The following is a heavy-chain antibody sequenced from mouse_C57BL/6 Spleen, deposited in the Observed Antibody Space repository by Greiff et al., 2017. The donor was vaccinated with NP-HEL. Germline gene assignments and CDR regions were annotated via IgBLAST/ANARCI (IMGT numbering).Heavy chain of an antibody. CDR3: ARWAYGNYLDY. J-gene: IGHJ2*01. CDR2: IDPSDSET. D-gene: IGHD2-1*01. Sequence: QVQLQQPGAELVRPGSSVKLSCKASGYTFTSYWMHWVKQRPIQGLEWIGNIDPSDSETHYNQKFKDKATLTVDKSSSTAYMQLSSLTSEDSAVYYCARWAYGNYLDYWGQGTTLTVSS. CDR1: GYTFTSYW. V-gene: IGHV1-52*01.